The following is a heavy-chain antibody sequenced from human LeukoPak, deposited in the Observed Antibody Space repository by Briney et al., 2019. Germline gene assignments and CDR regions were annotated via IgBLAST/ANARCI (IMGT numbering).Heavy chain of an antibody. D-gene: IGHD2-8*01. J-gene: IGHJ4*02. V-gene: IGHV3-11*04. CDR1: GFTFSDYY. CDR2: ISTSGNTI. Sequence: PGGSLRLSCAASGFTFSDYYMSWIRQAPGKGREWVSYISTSGNTIYYADSVKGRFTISRDNAKNSLYLQMNSLRAEDTAVYYCPRTNGVSKFDYWGQGTLVTVSS. CDR3: PRTNGVSKFDY.